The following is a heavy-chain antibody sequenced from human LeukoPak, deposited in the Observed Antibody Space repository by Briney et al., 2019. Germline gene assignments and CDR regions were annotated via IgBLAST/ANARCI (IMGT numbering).Heavy chain of an antibody. J-gene: IGHJ6*02. CDR1: GGSISSYY. V-gene: IGHV4-59*12. CDR2: IYYSGST. CDR3: ARDVHYGMDV. Sequence: SETLSLTCTVSGGSISSYYWSWIRQPLGKGLEWIGYIYYSGSTNYNPSLKSRVTISVDTSKNQFSLKLSSVTAADTAVYYCARDVHYGMDVWGQGTTVTVSS.